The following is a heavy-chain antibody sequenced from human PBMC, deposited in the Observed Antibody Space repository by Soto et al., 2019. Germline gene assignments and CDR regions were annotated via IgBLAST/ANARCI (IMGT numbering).Heavy chain of an antibody. CDR2: FDPEDGET. D-gene: IGHD4-4*01. V-gene: IGHV1-24*01. Sequence: ASVKVSCKVSGYTLTELSMHWVRQAPGKGLEWMGGFDPEDGETIYAQKFQGRVTMTEDTSTDTAYMELSSLRSEDTAVYYCATVEREGYSNSFWFDPWGQGTPATVS. CDR1: GYTLTELS. CDR3: ATVEREGYSNSFWFDP. J-gene: IGHJ5*02.